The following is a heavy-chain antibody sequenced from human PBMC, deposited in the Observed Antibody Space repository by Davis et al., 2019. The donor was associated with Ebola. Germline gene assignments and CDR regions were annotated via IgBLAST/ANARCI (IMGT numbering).Heavy chain of an antibody. Sequence: GESLKISCVASGFTVSSDYMSWVRQAPGKGLEWVSSISSDSDYIYYADSAKGRFTISRDNAKNSLYLQMNSLRAEDTAVYYCARDRPLDFFFGDYYGMDVWGQGTTVTVSS. D-gene: IGHD3-16*01. V-gene: IGHV3-21*01. CDR2: ISSDSDYI. J-gene: IGHJ6*02. CDR3: ARDRPLDFFFGDYYGMDV. CDR1: GFTVSSDY.